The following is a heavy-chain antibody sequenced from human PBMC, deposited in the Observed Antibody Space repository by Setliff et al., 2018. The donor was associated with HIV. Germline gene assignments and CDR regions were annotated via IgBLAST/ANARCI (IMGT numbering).Heavy chain of an antibody. CDR3: ARARGGCSGGSCPAHHYYYYMDV. V-gene: IGHV4-31*01. J-gene: IGHJ6*03. Sequence: SETLSLTCNVSGGSISSGGYYWSWIRQHPGKGLEWIGYIYYSGSTYYNPSPKSLVTISVDTSKNQFSLKLSSVTAADTAVYYCARARGGCSGGSCPAHHYYYYMDVWGKGTTVTVS. CDR2: IYYSGST. CDR1: GGSISSGGYY. D-gene: IGHD2-15*01.